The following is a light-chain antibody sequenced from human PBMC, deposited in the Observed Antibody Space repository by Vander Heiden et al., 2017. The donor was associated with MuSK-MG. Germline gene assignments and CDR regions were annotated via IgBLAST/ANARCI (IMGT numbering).Light chain of an antibody. CDR2: GAS. Sequence: EIVLTQSPGTLSLSPGERATLSCRASQSVSSNYLAWFQQKPGQAPRLLIYGASSRATGIQDRFSGSGSGTDFTLTISRLEPEDFAVYYCHPDGNPPWTFGQGTKVEIK. CDR1: QSVSSNY. V-gene: IGKV3-20*01. CDR3: HPDGNPPWT. J-gene: IGKJ1*01.